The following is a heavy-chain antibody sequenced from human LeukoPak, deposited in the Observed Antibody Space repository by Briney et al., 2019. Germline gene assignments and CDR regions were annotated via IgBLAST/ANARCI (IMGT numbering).Heavy chain of an antibody. CDR1: GYTFTSYG. D-gene: IGHD6-13*01. CDR3: ARDLGSSWYQEDAFDI. V-gene: IGHV1-18*01. J-gene: IGHJ3*02. CDR2: ISAYNGNT. Sequence: ASVKVSCKASGYTFTSYGISWVRQAPGQGLEWMGWISAYNGNTNYAQELQGRVTMTTDTSTSTAYMELRSLRSDDTAVYYCARDLGSSWYQEDAFDIWGQGTMVTVSS.